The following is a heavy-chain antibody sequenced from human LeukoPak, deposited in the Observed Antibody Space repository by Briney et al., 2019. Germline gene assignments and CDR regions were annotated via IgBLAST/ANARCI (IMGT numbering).Heavy chain of an antibody. CDR2: INHSGST. D-gene: IGHD5-18*01. J-gene: IGHJ4*02. V-gene: IGHV4-34*01. Sequence: SETLSLTCAVYGGSFSGYYWSWIRQPPGKGLEWIGEINHSGSTNYNPSLKSRVTISVDTSQNQFSLQLSSVTAADTAVYYCARGQDTWFRYPRSIGHDYWGQGALATVSS. CDR1: GGSFSGYY. CDR3: ARGQDTWFRYPRSIGHDY.